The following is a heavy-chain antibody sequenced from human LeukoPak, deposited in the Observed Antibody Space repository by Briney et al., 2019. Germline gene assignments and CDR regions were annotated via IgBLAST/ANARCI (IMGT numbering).Heavy chain of an antibody. CDR2: ISGSGGST. CDR3: AKDMEDAGSSWYEGYYFDY. Sequence: GGSLRLSCAASGFTVSSNYMSWVRQAPGKGLEWVSAISGSGGSTYYADSVKGRFTISRDNSKNTLYLQMNSLRAEDTAVYYCAKDMEDAGSSWYEGYYFDYWGQGTLVTVSS. J-gene: IGHJ4*02. V-gene: IGHV3-23*01. CDR1: GFTVSSNY. D-gene: IGHD6-13*01.